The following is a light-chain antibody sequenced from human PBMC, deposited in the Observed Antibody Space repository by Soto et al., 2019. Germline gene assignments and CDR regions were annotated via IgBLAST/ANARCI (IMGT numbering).Light chain of an antibody. J-gene: IGLJ3*02. CDR2: DVS. CDR1: SSDVGGYNY. CDR3: SSYTSSSTPV. V-gene: IGLV2-14*01. Sequence: QSALTQPASVSGSPGQSITISCTGTSSDVGGYNYVSWYQQHPGKAPKLMIYDVSNRPSGVSNRFSGSKSGNTASLTISGLQAEDEADYYCSSYTSSSTPVFGGCTKLT.